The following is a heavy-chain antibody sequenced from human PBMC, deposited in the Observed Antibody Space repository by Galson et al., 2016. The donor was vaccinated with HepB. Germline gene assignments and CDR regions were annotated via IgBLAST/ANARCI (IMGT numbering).Heavy chain of an antibody. CDR1: GFTFSNYG. Sequence: SLRLSCAASGFTFSNYGIHWVRQAPGKGLEWVAVIWYDGNNKYYADSVKGRFTISRDNSKKTLYLTMNSLRGEDTAVYYCARDVTVAGTVLDYWGQGILVTVSS. V-gene: IGHV3-33*01. J-gene: IGHJ4*02. CDR2: IWYDGNNK. D-gene: IGHD4-23*01. CDR3: ARDVTVAGTVLDY.